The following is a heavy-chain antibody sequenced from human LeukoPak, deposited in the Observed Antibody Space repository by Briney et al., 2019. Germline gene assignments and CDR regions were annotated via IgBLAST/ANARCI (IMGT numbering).Heavy chain of an antibody. CDR2: IAPNSGGT. CDR3: AREYSSSSGRLYDY. J-gene: IGHJ4*02. CDR1: GYSFSEYY. D-gene: IGHD6-6*01. V-gene: IGHV1-2*02. Sequence: ASVKVSCRASGYSFSEYYLHWVRQAPGQGLEWMGWIAPNSGGTNYAQKFQGRVTMTRDTSINTAYMELNRLTSDDTAFYYCAREYSSSSGRLYDYWGLGTLVTVSS.